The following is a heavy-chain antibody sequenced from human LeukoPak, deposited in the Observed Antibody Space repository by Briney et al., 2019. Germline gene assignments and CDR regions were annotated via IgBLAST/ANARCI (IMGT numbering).Heavy chain of an antibody. Sequence: SETLSLTCTVSGGSLSSSSYYWGWIRQPPGKGLEWIGSIYYSGSTYYNPSLKSRVTISVDTSKNQFSLKLSSVTAADTAVYYCARLEGDSYGYRRFDYWGQGTLVTVSS. CDR3: ARLEGDSYGYRRFDY. D-gene: IGHD5-18*01. V-gene: IGHV4-39*01. CDR1: GGSLSSSSYY. CDR2: IYYSGST. J-gene: IGHJ4*02.